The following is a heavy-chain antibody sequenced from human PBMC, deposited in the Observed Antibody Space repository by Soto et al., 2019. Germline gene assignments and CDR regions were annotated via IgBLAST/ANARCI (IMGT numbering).Heavy chain of an antibody. Sequence: GGSLRLSCAASGFTFSSYGMHWVRQAPGKGLEWVAVISYDGSNKYYADSVKGRFTISRDNSKNTLYLQMNSLRAEDTAVYYCAKDAGYWYFDLWGRGTLVTVSS. CDR2: ISYDGSNK. CDR1: GFTFSSYG. V-gene: IGHV3-30*18. J-gene: IGHJ2*01. CDR3: AKDAGYWYFDL.